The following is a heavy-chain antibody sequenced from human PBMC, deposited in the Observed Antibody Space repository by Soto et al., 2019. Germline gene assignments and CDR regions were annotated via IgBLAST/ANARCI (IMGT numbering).Heavy chain of an antibody. D-gene: IGHD5-18*01. CDR2: ISYDGSNK. V-gene: IGHV3-30*18. J-gene: IGHJ6*02. Sequence: QVQLVESGGGVVQPGRSLRLSCAASGFTFSSYGMHWVRQAPGKGLEWVAVISYDGSNKYYADSVRGRFTISRDNSKNTLYLQMNSLRAEDTAVYYCAKADTADLSDYYYYGMDVWGQGHTVTVAS. CDR1: GFTFSSYG. CDR3: AKADTADLSDYYYYGMDV.